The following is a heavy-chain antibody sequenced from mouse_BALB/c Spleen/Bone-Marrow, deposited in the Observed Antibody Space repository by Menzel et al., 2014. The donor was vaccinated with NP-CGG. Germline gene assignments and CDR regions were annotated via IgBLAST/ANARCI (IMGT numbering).Heavy chain of an antibody. CDR2: ILPGSGSS. CDR3: TRWGWSFDY. D-gene: IGHD2-3*01. V-gene: IGHV1-9*01. Sequence: VQLQQSGAELMKPGASVKISCKATGYTFSSYWIEWVKQRPGHGLEWIGEILPGSGSSNYNEKFKGKATITADTSSNTAYMQLGSLTSEDSAVYYCTRWGWSFDYWGQGTTLTVSS. J-gene: IGHJ2*01. CDR1: GYTFSSYW.